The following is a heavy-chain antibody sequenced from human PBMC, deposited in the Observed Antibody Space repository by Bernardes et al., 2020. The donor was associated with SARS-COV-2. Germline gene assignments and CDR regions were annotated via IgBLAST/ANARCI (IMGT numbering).Heavy chain of an antibody. J-gene: IGHJ5*02. Sequence: SETLSLTCAVYGGSFSGYYWSWIRQPPGKGLEWIGEINHSGSTNYNPSLKSRVTISVDTSKNQFSLKLSSVTAADTAVYYCARLGYSGSYYSIWFDPWGQGTLVTVSS. CDR2: INHSGST. CDR3: ARLGYSGSYYSIWFDP. D-gene: IGHD1-26*01. V-gene: IGHV4-34*01. CDR1: GGSFSGYY.